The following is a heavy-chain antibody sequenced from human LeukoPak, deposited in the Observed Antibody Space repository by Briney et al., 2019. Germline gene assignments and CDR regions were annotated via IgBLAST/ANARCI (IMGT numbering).Heavy chain of an antibody. V-gene: IGHV4-59*01. CDR3: ARDTGYLGSNYGMDV. CDR2: IFYSGST. CDR1: GGSISSYY. Sequence: PSETLSLTCTVSGGSISSYYWSWIRQPPGKGLEWIGYIFYSGSTNCNPSFKSRVTISVDTSKNQFSLNLSSVTAADTAIYYCARDTGYLGSNYGMDVWGQGTTVTVSS. D-gene: IGHD3-22*01. J-gene: IGHJ6*02.